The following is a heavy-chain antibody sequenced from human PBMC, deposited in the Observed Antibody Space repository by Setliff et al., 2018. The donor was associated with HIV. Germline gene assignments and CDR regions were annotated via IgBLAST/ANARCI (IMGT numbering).Heavy chain of an antibody. CDR3: ARERPYCSGGSCYGLNYFDC. Sequence: ASVKVSCKASGYSFINYGISWVRQAPGQGLEWMGWISAYNGNTSYSQNLQGRLTMTTDTSTSTADMELRSLRSDDTAMYYCARERPYCSGGSCYGLNYFDCWGQGTLVTVSS. CDR2: ISAYNGNT. CDR1: GYSFINYG. D-gene: IGHD2-15*01. V-gene: IGHV1-18*01. J-gene: IGHJ4*02.